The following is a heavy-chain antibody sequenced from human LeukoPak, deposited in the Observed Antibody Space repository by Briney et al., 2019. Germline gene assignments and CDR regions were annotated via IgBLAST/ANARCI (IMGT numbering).Heavy chain of an antibody. Sequence: PSETLSLTCTVSGGSISSSSYYWGWIRQPPGKGLEWIGSIYYSGSTYYNPSLKSRVTISVDTSKNQFSLKLSSVTAADTAVYYCARQYSSGWSYYYGLDVWGQGTTDTVSS. J-gene: IGHJ6*02. CDR1: GGSISSSSYY. V-gene: IGHV4-39*01. CDR3: ARQYSSGWSYYYGLDV. CDR2: IYYSGST. D-gene: IGHD6-19*01.